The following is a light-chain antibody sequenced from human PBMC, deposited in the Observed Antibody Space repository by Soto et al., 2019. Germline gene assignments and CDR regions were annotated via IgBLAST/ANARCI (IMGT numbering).Light chain of an antibody. CDR2: AAS. Sequence: DIQMTQSPSSLSASVGDRVTITCRASQSLGTYLNWYQHKPGKAPKIIIYAASFLQPGVPSGFSGSGSGTEFTLTISSLQPDDFATYYCQQSYSTPWTFGQGTKVEVK. CDR1: QSLGTY. CDR3: QQSYSTPWT. V-gene: IGKV1-39*01. J-gene: IGKJ1*01.